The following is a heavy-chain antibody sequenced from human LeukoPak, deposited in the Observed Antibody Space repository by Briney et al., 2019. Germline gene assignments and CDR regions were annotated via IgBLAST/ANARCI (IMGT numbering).Heavy chain of an antibody. CDR2: INPNSGGT. Sequence: ASVKVSCKASGYTFTGYYMHWVRQAPGQGLEWMGWINPNSGGTNYAQKFQGRVTMTRDTSISTAYMELSRLRSDDTAVYYCARVMVRGVNPDYWGQGTLVTVSS. CDR3: ARVMVRGVNPDY. V-gene: IGHV1-2*02. CDR1: GYTFTGYY. D-gene: IGHD3-10*01. J-gene: IGHJ4*02.